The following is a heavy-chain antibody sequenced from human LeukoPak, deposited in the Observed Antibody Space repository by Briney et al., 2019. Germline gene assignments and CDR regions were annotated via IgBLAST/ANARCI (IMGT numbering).Heavy chain of an antibody. J-gene: IGHJ4*02. V-gene: IGHV3-23*01. D-gene: IGHD3-22*01. Sequence: GGSLRLSCAASGFTFSSSAMSWVRQAPGKGLEWVSAISNNGGYTYYADSVQGRFTISRDNSKSTLCLQMNSPRAEDTAVYYCARDVERLDSSGYYWGQGTLVTVSS. CDR2: ISNNGGYT. CDR3: ARDVERLDSSGYY. CDR1: GFTFSSSA.